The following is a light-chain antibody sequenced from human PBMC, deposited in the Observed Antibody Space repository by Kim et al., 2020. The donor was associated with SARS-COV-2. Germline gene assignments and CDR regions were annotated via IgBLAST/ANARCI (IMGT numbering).Light chain of an antibody. CDR1: TLPHTS. V-gene: IGLV3-1*01. J-gene: IGLJ2*01. CDR2: HNS. Sequence: LSPRHTAILPCSALTLPHTSPCCSQHNPAPPPLLVIYHNSKRPSGIPARFSASTSANTDTLTISGTQAMDEADYYCQACDSSTVVFGGGTQLTVL. CDR3: QACDSSTVV.